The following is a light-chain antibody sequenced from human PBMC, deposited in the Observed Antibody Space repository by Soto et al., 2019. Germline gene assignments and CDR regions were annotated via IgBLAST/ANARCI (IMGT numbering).Light chain of an antibody. CDR3: SSYTRSSTPFV. V-gene: IGLV2-14*01. Sequence: QSALTQPASVSGSPGQSITISCTGTSSDVGGYNYVSWYQQHPGKAPKLMIYDVSNRPSGVSNRFSGSKSGNTASLTTSGLQAEDEADYYCSSYTRSSTPFVFGTGTKLTVL. CDR2: DVS. CDR1: SSDVGGYNY. J-gene: IGLJ1*01.